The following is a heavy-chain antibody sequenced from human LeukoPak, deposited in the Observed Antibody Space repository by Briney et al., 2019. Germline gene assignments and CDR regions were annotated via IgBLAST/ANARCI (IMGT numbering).Heavy chain of an antibody. J-gene: IGHJ4*02. CDR1: GGTFSSYA. CDR2: IIPIFGTA. Sequence: SVKVSCKASGGTFSSYAISWVRQAPGQGLEWMGGIIPIFGTANYAQKFQGRVTITADRSTSTAYMELSSLRSEDTAVYYCARGGPIYFDFWSGDTGDFWGQGTLVTVSS. D-gene: IGHD3-3*01. V-gene: IGHV1-69*06. CDR3: ARGGPIYFDFWSGDTGDF.